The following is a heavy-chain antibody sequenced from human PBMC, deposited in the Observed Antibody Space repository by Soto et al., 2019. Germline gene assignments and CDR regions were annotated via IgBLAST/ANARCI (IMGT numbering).Heavy chain of an antibody. CDR1: GGTFSSYA. Sequence: GASVKVSCKASGGTFSSYAISWVRQAPGQGLEWMGGIIPIFGTANYAQKFQGRVTITADESTSTAYMELSSLRSEDTAVYYCARIVSDGGWFDPWGQGTLVTVSS. D-gene: IGHD1-26*01. V-gene: IGHV1-69*13. CDR3: ARIVSDGGWFDP. J-gene: IGHJ5*02. CDR2: IIPIFGTA.